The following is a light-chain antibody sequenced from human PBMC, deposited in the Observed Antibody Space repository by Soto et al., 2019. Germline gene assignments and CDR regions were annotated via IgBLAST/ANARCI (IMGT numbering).Light chain of an antibody. V-gene: IGLV2-8*01. J-gene: IGLJ2*01. CDR3: SSYAGNTDVV. CDR1: RSDVGAYNH. Sequence: QSALTQPPSASGSPGQSVTISCTGTRSDVGAYNHVSWYQQHPGKAPKLMIYGVNKRPSGVPDRFSGSKSGNTASLTVSGLQAEDEADYYCSSYAGNTDVVFGGGTKVTVL. CDR2: GVN.